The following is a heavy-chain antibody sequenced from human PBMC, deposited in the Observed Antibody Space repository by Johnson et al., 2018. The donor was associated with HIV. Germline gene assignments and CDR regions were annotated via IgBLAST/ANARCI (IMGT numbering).Heavy chain of an antibody. Sequence: QVQLVESGGGVVQPGRSLRLSCAASGFTFSSYGMHWVRQAPGKGLEWVAVISYDGSNKYYVESVKGRFTISRDNSKNTLFLQMNSLRPEDTSVYYCAKGENDYGDYGLDAFDIWGQGTMVTVSS. CDR2: ISYDGSNK. V-gene: IGHV3-30*18. J-gene: IGHJ3*02. CDR3: AKGENDYGDYGLDAFDI. CDR1: GFTFSSYG. D-gene: IGHD4-17*01.